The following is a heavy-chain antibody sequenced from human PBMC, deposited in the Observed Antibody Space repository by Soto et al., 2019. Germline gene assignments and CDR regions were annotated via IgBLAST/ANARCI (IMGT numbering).Heavy chain of an antibody. D-gene: IGHD1-26*01. CDR3: ANWDKNGIIPSTVAGNYYHYDIDV. CDR2: ISGSGGST. Sequence: PVGSLRLSCAASGFTFSSYAMSWVRQAPGKGLEWVSAISGSGGSTYYADSVKGRFTISRDNSKNTLYLQMNSLRAEDTAVYYSANWDKNGIIPSTVAGNYYHYDIDVWSQGTWVTVSS. V-gene: IGHV3-23*01. CDR1: GFTFSSYA. J-gene: IGHJ6*02.